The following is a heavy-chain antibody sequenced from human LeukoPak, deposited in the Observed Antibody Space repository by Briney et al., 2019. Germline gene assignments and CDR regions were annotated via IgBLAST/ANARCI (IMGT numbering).Heavy chain of an antibody. CDR1: GGSFSGYY. D-gene: IGHD4-17*01. CDR2: INHSGST. Sequence: SETLSLTCAVCGGSFSGYYWSWIRQPPGKGLEWIGEINHSGSTNYNPSLKSRVTISVDTSKNQFSLKLSSVTAADTAVYYCARATVTYSYFDYWGQGTLVTVSS. CDR3: ARATVTYSYFDY. J-gene: IGHJ4*02. V-gene: IGHV4-34*01.